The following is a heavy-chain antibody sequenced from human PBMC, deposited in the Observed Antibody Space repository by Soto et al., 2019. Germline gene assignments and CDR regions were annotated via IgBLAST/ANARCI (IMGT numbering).Heavy chain of an antibody. Sequence: PSETLSLTCTVSGGSISSYYWSWIRQPPGKGLEWIGYIYYSGSTKYNPSLKSRVTISVDTSKNQFSLRLSSVTAADTAVYYCASGESGIWYGLYYYHMDVWGKGTTVTVSS. D-gene: IGHD6-13*01. CDR3: ASGESGIWYGLYYYHMDV. J-gene: IGHJ6*03. CDR2: IYYSGST. V-gene: IGHV4-59*01. CDR1: GGSISSYY.